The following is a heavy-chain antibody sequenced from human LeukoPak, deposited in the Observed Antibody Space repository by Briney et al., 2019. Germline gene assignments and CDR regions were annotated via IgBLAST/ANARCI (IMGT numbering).Heavy chain of an antibody. CDR3: ARENYDILTDSYNWFDP. CDR2: IYTSGST. V-gene: IGHV4-61*02. J-gene: IGHJ5*02. D-gene: IGHD3-9*01. Sequence: PSQTLSLTCTVSGGSISSGSYYWSWIRQPAGKGLEWIGRIYTSGSTNYNPSLKSRVTISVDTSKNQFSLKLSSVTAADTAVYYCARENYDILTDSYNWFDPWGQGTLVTVSS. CDR1: GGSISSGSYY.